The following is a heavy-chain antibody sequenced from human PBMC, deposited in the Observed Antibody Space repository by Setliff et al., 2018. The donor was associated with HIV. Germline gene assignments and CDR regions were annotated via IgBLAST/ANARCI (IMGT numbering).Heavy chain of an antibody. CDR1: GYSISSGYY. D-gene: IGHD5-12*01. CDR3: ARMYSGDDWSPAGARTRYFDY. J-gene: IGHJ4*02. CDR2: IYHSGST. Sequence: ETLSLTCAVSGYSISSGYYWGWIRQPPGKGLEWIGSIYHSGSTYYNPSLKSRVTISVDTCKNQFSLKLSSVTAADTAVYYCARMYSGDDWSPAGARTRYFDYWGQGTLVTVSS. V-gene: IGHV4-38-2*01.